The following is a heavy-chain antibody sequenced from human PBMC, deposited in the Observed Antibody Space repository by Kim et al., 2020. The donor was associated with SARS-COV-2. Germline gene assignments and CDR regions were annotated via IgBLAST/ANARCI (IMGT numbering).Heavy chain of an antibody. CDR1: GGSISSSSYY. D-gene: IGHD6-13*01. V-gene: IGHV4-39*07. J-gene: IGHJ2*01. CDR3: ARVSGYSSSWYVRELPRWYFDL. CDR2: IYYSGST. Sequence: SETLSLTCTVSGGSISSSSYYWGWIRQPPGKGLEWIGSIYYSGSTYYNPSLKSRVTISVDTSKNQFSLKLSSVTAADTAVYYCARVSGYSSSWYVRELPRWYFDLWGRGTLVTVSS.